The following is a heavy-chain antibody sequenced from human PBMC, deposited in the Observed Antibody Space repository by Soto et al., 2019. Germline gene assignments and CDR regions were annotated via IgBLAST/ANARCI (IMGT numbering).Heavy chain of an antibody. CDR3: ARVPDY. V-gene: IGHV4-4*02. Sequence: TSETLSLTCAVSGGSISTSNWWTWVRQPPGKGLEWIGEINHSGRTNYNPSLKSRVTISVDKSNNQFSLKLTSVTAADTAVYYCARVPDYWGQGILVTVSS. D-gene: IGHD2-2*01. J-gene: IGHJ4*02. CDR2: INHSGRT. CDR1: GGSISTSNW.